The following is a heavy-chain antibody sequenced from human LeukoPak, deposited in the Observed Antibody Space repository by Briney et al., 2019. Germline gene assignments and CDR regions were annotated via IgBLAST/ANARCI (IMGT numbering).Heavy chain of an antibody. V-gene: IGHV3-74*03. J-gene: IGHJ4*02. CDR2: INSDGSFT. D-gene: IGHD6-19*01. CDR1: GFTFSNYW. Sequence: PGGSLRLPCAASGFTFSNYWMHWVRQAPGKGLVWVSRINSDGSFTTYADSVKGRFTISRDNAKNTLNLQMNSLRAEDTAVYYCARGFSSGWYLFGDFWGQGALVTVSS. CDR3: ARGFSSGWYLFGDF.